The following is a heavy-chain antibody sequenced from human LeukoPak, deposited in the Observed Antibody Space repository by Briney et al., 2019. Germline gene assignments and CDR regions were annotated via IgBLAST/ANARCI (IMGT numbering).Heavy chain of an antibody. D-gene: IGHD3-22*01. Sequence: SETLSLTCTVSGGSISSYYWSWIRQPPGKGLKWIGYIYYSGSANYNPSLKSRVTISVDTSKNQFSLKLSSVTAADTAVYYCARVRYDSSGYYPYYFDYWGQGTLVTVSS. CDR1: GGSISSYY. V-gene: IGHV4-59*01. J-gene: IGHJ4*02. CDR2: IYYSGSA. CDR3: ARVRYDSSGYYPYYFDY.